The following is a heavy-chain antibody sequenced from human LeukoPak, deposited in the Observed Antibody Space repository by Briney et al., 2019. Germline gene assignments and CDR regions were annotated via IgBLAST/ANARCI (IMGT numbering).Heavy chain of an antibody. CDR1: GGSISSHY. D-gene: IGHD1-7*01. J-gene: IGHJ3*02. Sequence: PSETLSLTCTVSGGSISSHYWSWIRQPPGKGLEWIGYIYYSGSTNYNPSLKSRVTISVDTSKNQFSLKLSSVTAADTAVYYCARDFAETTSRDAFDIWGQGTMVTVSS. CDR2: IYYSGST. V-gene: IGHV4-59*11. CDR3: ARDFAETTSRDAFDI.